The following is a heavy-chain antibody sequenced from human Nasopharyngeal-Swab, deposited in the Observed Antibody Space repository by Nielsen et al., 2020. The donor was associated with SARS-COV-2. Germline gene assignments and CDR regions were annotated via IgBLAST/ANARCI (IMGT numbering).Heavy chain of an antibody. Sequence: GESLKISCAASGFTFSSYGMHWVRQAPGKGLEWVAVIWYDGSNKFYADSVKGRFTISRDNSKNTLCLQMNSLRAEDTAVYYCARSPTTVTRSAAFDIWGQGTMVTVSS. D-gene: IGHD4-17*01. CDR1: GFTFSSYG. V-gene: IGHV3-33*01. CDR3: ARSPTTVTRSAAFDI. J-gene: IGHJ3*02. CDR2: IWYDGSNK.